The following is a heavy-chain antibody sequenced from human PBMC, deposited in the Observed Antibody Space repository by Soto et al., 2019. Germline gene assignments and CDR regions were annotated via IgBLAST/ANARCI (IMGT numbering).Heavy chain of an antibody. CDR1: GFNVNKYG. J-gene: IGHJ4*02. CDR2: ISPDGSNE. V-gene: IGHV3-30-3*01. CDR3: ARSILQNSVFGH. Sequence: GSLRLSYEASGFNVNKYGMHWVRQPPGKGLEWVAIISPDGSNENYADSVKGRFTISRDNSKNTVYLQMNSLRAEDTALYFCARSILQNSVFGHWGQGTLVTV. D-gene: IGHD1-26*01.